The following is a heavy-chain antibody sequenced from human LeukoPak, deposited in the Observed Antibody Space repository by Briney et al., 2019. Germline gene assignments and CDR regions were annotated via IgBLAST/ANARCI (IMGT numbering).Heavy chain of an antibody. D-gene: IGHD1-26*01. V-gene: IGHV3-11*04. CDR2: ISSSGSNI. CDR1: GFTFTNYY. Sequence: GGSLRLSCAASGFTFTNYYMSWIRQAPGKGLEWVSYISSSGSNIYYADSVKGRFTISRDNSKNSLYLQMNSLRAEDTAVYYCARPREGGATPYYCYYMVVWGKGTTVTVSS. CDR3: ARPREGGATPYYCYYMVV. J-gene: IGHJ6*03.